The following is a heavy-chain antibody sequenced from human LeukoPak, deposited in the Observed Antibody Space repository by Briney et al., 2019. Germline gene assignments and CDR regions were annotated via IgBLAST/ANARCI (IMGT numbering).Heavy chain of an antibody. V-gene: IGHV1-69*13. CDR2: IIPIFGTA. J-gene: IGHJ4*02. D-gene: IGHD2/OR15-2a*01. Sequence: SVKVSCKASGGTFSSYAISWVRQAPGQGLEWMGGIIPIFGTANYAQKFQGRVTITADESTSTAYMELSSLRSEDTAVYYCTHAAGIVQVKDYWGQGTLVTVSS. CDR3: THAAGIVQVKDY. CDR1: GGTFSSYA.